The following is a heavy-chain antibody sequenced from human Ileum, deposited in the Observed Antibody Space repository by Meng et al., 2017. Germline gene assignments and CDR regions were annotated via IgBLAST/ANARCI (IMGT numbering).Heavy chain of an antibody. Sequence: GESLKISCSTSGFTFGDYAMSWFRQAPGKGLEWVGFIRSKAYAETTRYAASVSGRFTISRNDSKSIAYLQMNSLKTEDTAVYYCTPGVTGDKSGDYWGQGTLVTVSS. V-gene: IGHV3-49*03. CDR2: IRSKAYAETT. J-gene: IGHJ4*02. CDR1: GFTFGDYA. CDR3: TPGVTGDKSGDY. D-gene: IGHD7-27*01.